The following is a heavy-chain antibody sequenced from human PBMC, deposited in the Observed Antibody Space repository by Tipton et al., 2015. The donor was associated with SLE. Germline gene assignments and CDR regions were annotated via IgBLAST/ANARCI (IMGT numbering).Heavy chain of an antibody. D-gene: IGHD5-18*01. V-gene: IGHV3-23*01. CDR1: GFTFSSYG. CDR2: ISGSGGST. Sequence: SLRLSCAASGFTFSSYGMHWVRQAPGKGLEWVSAISGSGGSTYYADSVKGRFTISRDNAKNSLYLQMNSLRAEDTAVYYCAKGSGYSYGYGAYWGQGTLVTVSS. CDR3: AKGSGYSYGYGAY. J-gene: IGHJ4*02.